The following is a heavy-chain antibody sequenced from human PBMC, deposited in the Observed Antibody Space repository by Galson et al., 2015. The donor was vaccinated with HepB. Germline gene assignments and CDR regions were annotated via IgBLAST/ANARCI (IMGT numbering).Heavy chain of an antibody. J-gene: IGHJ4*02. V-gene: IGHV3-30*18. CDR3: AKNLYFGGSALDY. CDR2: ISYNGDYK. CDR1: AFTLSCCG. Sequence: SLRLSCAASAFTLSCCGMHWVRQAPGQGLEWVALISYNGDYKYYAASVKGRFTISRDNSKNTLYLQMNNLRPEDTSIYFCAKNLYFGGSALDYWGQGTLVAVSS. D-gene: IGHD3-9*01.